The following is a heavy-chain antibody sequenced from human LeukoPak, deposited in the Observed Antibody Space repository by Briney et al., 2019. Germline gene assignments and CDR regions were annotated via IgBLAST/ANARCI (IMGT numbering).Heavy chain of an antibody. D-gene: IGHD4-17*01. CDR2: ISGNSGTT. CDR3: AKSGGVTTTLGY. J-gene: IGHJ4*02. V-gene: IGHV3-23*01. CDR1: GFTFSSYG. Sequence: TGGSLRLSCAASGFTFSSYGMSWVRQAPGKGLEWVSGISGNSGTTYYADSVKGRFTISRDNSKNTLYLQMNSLRAEDTAVYYCAKSGGVTTTLGYWGQGTLVTVSS.